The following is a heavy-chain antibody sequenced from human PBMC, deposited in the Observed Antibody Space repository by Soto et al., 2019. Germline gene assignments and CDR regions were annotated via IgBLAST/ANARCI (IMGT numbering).Heavy chain of an antibody. CDR3: ARDLEVGASMVGY. V-gene: IGHV3-30-3*01. Sequence: GGSLRLSCAASGFTFSSYAMHWVRQAPGKGLEWVAVISYDGSNKYYADSVKGRFTISRDNSKNTLYLQMNSLRAEDTAVYYCARDLEVGASMVGYLGQGTLVTVSS. D-gene: IGHD1-26*01. CDR1: GFTFSSYA. J-gene: IGHJ4*02. CDR2: ISYDGSNK.